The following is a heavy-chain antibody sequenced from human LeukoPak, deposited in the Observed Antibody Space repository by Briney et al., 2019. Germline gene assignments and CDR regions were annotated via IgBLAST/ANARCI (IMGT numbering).Heavy chain of an antibody. CDR2: IYYSGST. D-gene: IGHD5-18*01. J-gene: IGHJ4*02. V-gene: IGHV4-59*08. CDR1: GGSISSYY. Sequence: SETLSLTRTVSGGSISSYYWSWIRQPPGKGLEWIGYIYYSGSTNYNPSLKSRVTISVDTSKNQFSLKLSSVTAADTAVYYCARLGRGDTAMVANFDYWGQGTLVTVSS. CDR3: ARLGRGDTAMVANFDY.